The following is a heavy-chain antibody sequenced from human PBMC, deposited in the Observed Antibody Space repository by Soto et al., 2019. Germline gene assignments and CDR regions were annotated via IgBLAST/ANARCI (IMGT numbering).Heavy chain of an antibody. J-gene: IGHJ6*02. D-gene: IGHD2-2*02. V-gene: IGHV1-3*01. CDR2: INAGNGNT. CDR3: ARDSVKSDIVVVPAAIGRGYYYYGMDV. CDR1: GYTFTSYA. Sequence: ASVKVSCKASGYTFTSYAMHWVRQAPGQRLEWMGWINAGNGNTKYSQKFQGRVTITRDTSASTAYMELSSLRSEDTAVYYCARDSVKSDIVVVPAAIGRGYYYYGMDVWGQGTTVTVSS.